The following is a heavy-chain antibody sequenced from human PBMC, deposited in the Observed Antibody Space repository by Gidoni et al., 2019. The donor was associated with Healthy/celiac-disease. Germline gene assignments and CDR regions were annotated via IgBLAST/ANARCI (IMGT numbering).Heavy chain of an antibody. CDR3: ARGDGDPGFYYYGMDV. V-gene: IGHV3-33*01. Sequence: QVQLVESGGGVVQPGRSLRLSCAASGFPFISYGMHWVRQAPGKGLEWVAVIWYDGSNKYYADSVKGRFTISRDNSKNTLYLQMNSLRAEDSAVYYCARGDGDPGFYYYGMDVWGQGTTVTVSS. CDR2: IWYDGSNK. D-gene: IGHD4-17*01. CDR1: GFPFISYG. J-gene: IGHJ6*02.